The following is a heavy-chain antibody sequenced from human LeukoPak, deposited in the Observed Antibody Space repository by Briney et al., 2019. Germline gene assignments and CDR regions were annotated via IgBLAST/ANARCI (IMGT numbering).Heavy chain of an antibody. J-gene: IGHJ4*02. CDR1: GGSISSYY. D-gene: IGHD6-19*01. V-gene: IGHV4-4*07. CDR3: ARSGQWLVPFDY. Sequence: SETLSLTCTVSGGSISSYYWSRIRQPAGKGLEWIGRIYTSGSTNYNPSLKSRVTMSVDTSKNQFSLKLSSVTAADTAVYYCARSGQWLVPFDYWGQGTLVTVSS. CDR2: IYTSGST.